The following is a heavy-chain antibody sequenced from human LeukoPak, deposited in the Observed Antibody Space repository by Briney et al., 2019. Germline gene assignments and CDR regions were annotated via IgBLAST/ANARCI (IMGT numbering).Heavy chain of an antibody. CDR3: ARRLTQYDCFDP. CDR1: GDSVSSNSVT. V-gene: IGHV6-1*01. D-gene: IGHD2-2*01. CDR2: TYYRSTWYN. J-gene: IGHJ5*02. Sequence: SQTLSLTCAISGDSVSSNSVTWNWIKQSPSRGLEWLGRTYYRSTWYNDYAVSVRGRITVNPDTSKNQFSLHLNSVTPEDTAVYYCARRLTQYDCFDPWGQGILVAVSS.